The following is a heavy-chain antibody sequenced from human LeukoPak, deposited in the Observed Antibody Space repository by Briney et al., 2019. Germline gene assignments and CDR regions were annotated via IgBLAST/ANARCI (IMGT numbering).Heavy chain of an antibody. D-gene: IGHD3-3*01. CDR3: ARGKYYDFWSGYYTSYYYGMDV. J-gene: IGHJ6*02. CDR1: GGSFSGYY. CDR2: INHSGST. Sequence: SETLSLTCAVYGGSFSGYYWGWIRQPPGKGLEWIGEINHSGSTNYNPSLKSRVTISVDTSKNQFSLKLSSVTAADTAVYYCARGKYYDFWSGYYTSYYYGMDVWGQGTTVTVSS. V-gene: IGHV4-34*01.